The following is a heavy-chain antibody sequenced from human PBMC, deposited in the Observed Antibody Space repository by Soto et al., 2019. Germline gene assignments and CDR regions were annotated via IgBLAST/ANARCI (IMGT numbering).Heavy chain of an antibody. CDR3: ARGTIVVAPYYYMDV. CDR1: GYPFISYA. Sequence: QGQLVQSGAEVKKPGASVRVSCKASGYPFISYAISWVRQAPGQGLEWMGWISGYNGDTEYAQKLQGRLTMTRDTPTTTAYMELGSLRSDDTAVYFCARGTIVVAPYYYMDVWGNGTTVIVSS. V-gene: IGHV1-18*01. D-gene: IGHD2-15*01. J-gene: IGHJ6*03. CDR2: ISGYNGDT.